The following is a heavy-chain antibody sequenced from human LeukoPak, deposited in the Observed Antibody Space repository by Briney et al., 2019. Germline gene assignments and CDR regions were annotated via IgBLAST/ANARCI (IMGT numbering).Heavy chain of an antibody. Sequence: GGSLRLSCAASGFTFSSYAMSWVRQAPGKGLEWVSAISGSGGSTYYADSVKGRFTISRDNSKNTLYLQMDSLRAEDTAVYYCAKDGEPAAILADFDYWGQGTLVTVSS. V-gene: IGHV3-23*01. J-gene: IGHJ4*02. CDR1: GFTFSSYA. D-gene: IGHD2-2*02. CDR3: AKDGEPAAILADFDY. CDR2: ISGSGGST.